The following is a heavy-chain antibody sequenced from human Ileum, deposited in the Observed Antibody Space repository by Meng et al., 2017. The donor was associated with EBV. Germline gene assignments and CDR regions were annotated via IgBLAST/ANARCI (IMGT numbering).Heavy chain of an antibody. D-gene: IGHD4-17*01. Sequence: VELVESXVGLVEPGESLGLFCTAATFTFSNYAVTWVRQAPGKGLEWVATISPSGYTTYHANSVRGRFTVSRDNSRYTVYLQMDSLRAEDTAIYYCANLDFGDYVWFDSWGQGTLGTVSS. V-gene: IGHV3-23*04. CDR1: TFTFSNYA. J-gene: IGHJ5*01. CDR3: ANLDFGDYVWFDS. CDR2: ISPSGYTT.